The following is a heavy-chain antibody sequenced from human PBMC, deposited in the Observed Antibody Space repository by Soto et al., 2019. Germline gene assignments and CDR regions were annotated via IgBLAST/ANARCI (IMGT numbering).Heavy chain of an antibody. D-gene: IGHD5-12*01. V-gene: IGHV1-46*01. J-gene: IGHJ4*02. CDR2: INPSGGST. CDR3: ARAERVEMATPKTFDY. Sequence: QVQLVQSGAEVKKPGASVKVSCKASGYTFTSYYMHWVRQAPGQGLEWMGIINPSGGSTSYAQKFQGRVTMTRDTSTSTVYMELSSLRSEDTAVYYCARAERVEMATPKTFDYWGQGTLVTVSS. CDR1: GYTFTSYY.